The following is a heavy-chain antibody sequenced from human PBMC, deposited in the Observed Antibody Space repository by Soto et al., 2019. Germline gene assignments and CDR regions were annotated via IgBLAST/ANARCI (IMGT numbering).Heavy chain of an antibody. D-gene: IGHD2-15*01. J-gene: IGHJ3*02. CDR2: VTPDGRS. CDR3: TTSGRRWPDSFDI. Sequence: QVQLQQWGAGLLKPSETLSLTCTVYGGSFNSYFWNWVRQPPGKGLEWSGEVTPDGRSNYNPSLKSRVTISKDTSKNQFSLEVTSVTAADTAVYYCTTSGRRWPDSFDIWGQGAMVTVSS. CDR1: GGSFNSYF. V-gene: IGHV4-34*01.